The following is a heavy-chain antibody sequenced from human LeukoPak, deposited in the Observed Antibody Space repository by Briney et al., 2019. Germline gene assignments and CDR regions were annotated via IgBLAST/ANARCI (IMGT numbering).Heavy chain of an antibody. Sequence: SQTLSLTCAISGDSVSSNSAAWNWIRQSPSRGLESLGRTYYRSKWHNNYAESVKSRITINPDTSKNQFSLQLNSVTPEDTAVYFCARDLAGYGGYSYGMVDYWGQGTLVTVSS. J-gene: IGHJ4*02. CDR1: GDSVSSNSAA. D-gene: IGHD5-18*01. V-gene: IGHV6-1*01. CDR3: ARDLAGYGGYSYGMVDY. CDR2: TYYRSKWHN.